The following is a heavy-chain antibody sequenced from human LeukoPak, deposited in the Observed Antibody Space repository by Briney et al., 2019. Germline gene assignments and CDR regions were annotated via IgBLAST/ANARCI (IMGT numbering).Heavy chain of an antibody. CDR2: MNPNSGNT. V-gene: IGHV1-8*03. J-gene: IGHJ5*02. Sequence: GASVKVSCKASGYTFTSYGISWVRQATGQGLEWMGWMNPNSGNTGYAQKFQGRVTITRNTSISTAYMELSSLRSEDTAVYYCARGVGGSSSWYYWFDPWGQGTLVTVSS. D-gene: IGHD6-13*01. CDR3: ARGVGGSSSWYYWFDP. CDR1: GYTFTSYG.